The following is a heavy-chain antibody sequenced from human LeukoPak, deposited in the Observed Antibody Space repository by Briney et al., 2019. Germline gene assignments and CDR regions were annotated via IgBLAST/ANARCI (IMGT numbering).Heavy chain of an antibody. CDR2: INAGNGNT. CDR3: ARDPGYSSGPCY. CDR1: AYSFTTYG. J-gene: IGHJ4*02. Sequence: ASVKVSCKASAYSFTTYGINWIRQAPGQRLEWMGWINAGNGNTKYSQKFQGRVTITRDTSASTAYMELSSLRSEDTAVYYCARDPGYSSGPCYWGQGTLVTVSS. V-gene: IGHV1-3*01. D-gene: IGHD6-19*01.